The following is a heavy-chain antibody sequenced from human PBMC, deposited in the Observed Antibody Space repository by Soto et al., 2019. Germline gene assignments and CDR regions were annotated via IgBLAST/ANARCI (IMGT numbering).Heavy chain of an antibody. V-gene: IGHV3-23*01. Sequence: PVGSLRLSCAASGFTFSSYAMSWVRQAPGQGLEWFSTISGNGGSTYSADSLKGRFTISRDNSKNTLYLQMNSLRADDTAVNSCAGVYYDSRNYTGLNCFDCWGQGTRVTVSS. CDR3: AGVYYDSRNYTGLNCFDC. J-gene: IGHJ4*02. CDR2: ISGNGGST. CDR1: GFTFSSYA. D-gene: IGHD3-16*01.